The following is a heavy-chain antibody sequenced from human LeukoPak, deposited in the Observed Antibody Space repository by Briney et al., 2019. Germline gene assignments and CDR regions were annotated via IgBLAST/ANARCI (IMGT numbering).Heavy chain of an antibody. CDR2: ISWNSGSI. CDR1: GFTFDDYA. J-gene: IGHJ4*02. D-gene: IGHD3-22*01. CDR3: AKNYYDSGGYHDAFDY. V-gene: IGHV3-9*01. Sequence: GRSLRLSCAASGFTFDDYAMHWVRQAPGKGLEWVSGISWNSGSIGYADSVKGRFTISRDNAKNSLYLQMNSLRAEDTALYYCAKNYYDSGGYHDAFDYWGQGTLVTVSS.